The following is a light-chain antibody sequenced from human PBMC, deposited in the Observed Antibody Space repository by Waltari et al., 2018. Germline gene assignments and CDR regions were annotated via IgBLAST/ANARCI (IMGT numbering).Light chain of an antibody. V-gene: IGKV1-12*01. CDR2: GAS. CDR1: QTIGTW. J-gene: IGKJ1*01. CDR3: QQADSFPRT. Sequence: DVQMTQSPSSVSASLGDSVTITCRASQTIGTWLAWYQQKAGKAPRLLIYGASVLHSGVPSRFSGSGSGTDFTLKINNLQPEDFAIYFCQQADSFPRTFGQGTKVEI.